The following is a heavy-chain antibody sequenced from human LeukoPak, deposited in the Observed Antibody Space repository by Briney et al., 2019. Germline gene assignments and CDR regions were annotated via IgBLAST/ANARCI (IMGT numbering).Heavy chain of an antibody. V-gene: IGHV4-59*01. Sequence: SETLSLTCTVSGGSISSYYWSWIRQPPGKGLEGIGYIYYSGSTNYNPSLTSQVTISVDTSKNQFSQKLSSVTAAETAVYYCAGAVGSLLLFGELFNNWFDPWGQGTLVTVSS. CDR1: GGSISSYY. D-gene: IGHD3-10*01. J-gene: IGHJ5*02. CDR3: AGAVGSLLLFGELFNNWFDP. CDR2: IYYSGST.